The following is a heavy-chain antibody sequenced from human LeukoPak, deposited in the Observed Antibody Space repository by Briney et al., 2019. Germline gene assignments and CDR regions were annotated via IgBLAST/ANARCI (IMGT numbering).Heavy chain of an antibody. CDR1: GFTFSSYA. J-gene: IGHJ4*02. CDR2: ISGSGGST. CDR3: AKGGLRYFDWLLSTY. D-gene: IGHD3-9*01. V-gene: IGHV3-23*01. Sequence: HSGGSLRLSCAASGFTFSSYAMSWVRQAPGKGLEWVSAISGSGGSTYYADSVKGRFTISRDNSKNTLHPQMNSLRAEDTAVYYCAKGGLRYFDWLLSTYWGQGTLVTVSS.